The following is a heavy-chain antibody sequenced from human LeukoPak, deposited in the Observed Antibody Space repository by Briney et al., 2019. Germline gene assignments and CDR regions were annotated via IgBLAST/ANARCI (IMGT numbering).Heavy chain of an antibody. J-gene: IGHJ4*02. D-gene: IGHD5-18*01. Sequence: ASVKVSCKASGYTFTDYYIHWVRQAPGQGLEWMGRINPNSGGTSSAQKVQGRVTMNRDTSISTAYMELSRLRSDDTAVYYCARGEWLLHYWGQGILVTVSS. CDR1: GYTFTDYY. V-gene: IGHV1-2*06. CDR3: ARGEWLLHY. CDR2: INPNSGGT.